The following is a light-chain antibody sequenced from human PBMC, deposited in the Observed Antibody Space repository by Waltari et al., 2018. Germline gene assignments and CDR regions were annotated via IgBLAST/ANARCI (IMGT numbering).Light chain of an antibody. J-gene: IGKJ1*01. V-gene: IGKV3-20*01. CDR2: GAS. CDR3: QHYVRLPVT. CDR1: QSVSRT. Sequence: VLTQSPGTLSLSPGERAPLPCRASQSVSRTLAWYQQKPGQAPRLLIYGASTRDAGIPDRFSGSGSGTDFRLTISRLEPEDFAVYYCQHYVRLPVTFGQGTKVEIK.